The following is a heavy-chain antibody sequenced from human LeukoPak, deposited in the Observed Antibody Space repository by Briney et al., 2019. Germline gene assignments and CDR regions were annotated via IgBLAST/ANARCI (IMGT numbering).Heavy chain of an antibody. Sequence: GGSLRLSCVASGFTFEDYTMLWVRQAPGKGLEWVSLIGGNGGLTFYGDSVEGRFTISRDNGRDSVYLQMNSLGTEDTALYYCVKVITGWNTFAFDLWGPGTMVTVS. D-gene: IGHD1/OR15-1a*01. CDR1: GFTFEDYT. V-gene: IGHV3-43*02. J-gene: IGHJ3*01. CDR3: VKVITGWNTFAFDL. CDR2: IGGNGGLT.